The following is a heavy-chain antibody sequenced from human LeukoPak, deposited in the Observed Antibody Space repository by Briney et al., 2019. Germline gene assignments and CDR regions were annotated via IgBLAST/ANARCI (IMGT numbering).Heavy chain of an antibody. J-gene: IGHJ3*02. CDR3: ARTDGDSFAFDI. V-gene: IGHV3-30-3*01. Sequence: GGSLRLSCAASGFTFSSYAMHWVRQAPGKGLEWVAVISYDGSNKYYADSVKGRFTISRDNSKNTLYLQMNSLRAEDTAVYYCARTDGDSFAFDIWGQGTMVTVSS. D-gene: IGHD4-17*01. CDR2: ISYDGSNK. CDR1: GFTFSSYA.